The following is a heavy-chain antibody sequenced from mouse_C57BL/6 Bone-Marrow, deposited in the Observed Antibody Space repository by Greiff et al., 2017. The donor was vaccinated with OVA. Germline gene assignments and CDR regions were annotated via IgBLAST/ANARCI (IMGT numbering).Heavy chain of an antibody. J-gene: IGHJ4*01. D-gene: IGHD1-3*01. CDR3: AITFYAMDY. Sequence: VQLKESGGDLVKPGGSLKLSCAASGFTFSSYGMSWVRQTPDKRLEWVATISSGGSYTYYPDSVKGRFTISRDNAKNTLYLQMSSLKSEDTAMYYCAITFYAMDYWGRGTSVTVSS. CDR2: ISSGGSYT. CDR1: GFTFSSYG. V-gene: IGHV5-6*01.